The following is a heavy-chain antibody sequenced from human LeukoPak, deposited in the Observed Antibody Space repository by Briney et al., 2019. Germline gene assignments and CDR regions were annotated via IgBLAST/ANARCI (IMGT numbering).Heavy chain of an antibody. CDR3: ARGRVTMVRGVYYYYYYMDV. CDR2: IYYSGST. V-gene: IGHV4-59*12. J-gene: IGHJ6*03. D-gene: IGHD3-10*01. Sequence: PSETLSLTCTVSGGSISSYYWSWIRQPPGKGLEWIGYIYYSGSTNYNPSLKSRVTISVDTSKNQFSLKLSSVTAADTAVYYCARGRVTMVRGVYYYYYYMDVWGKGTTVTVSS. CDR1: GGSISSYY.